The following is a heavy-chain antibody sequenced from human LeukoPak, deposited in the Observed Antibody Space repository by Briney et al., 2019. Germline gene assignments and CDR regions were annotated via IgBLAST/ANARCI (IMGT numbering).Heavy chain of an antibody. CDR1: GGSFIGFH. V-gene: IGHV4-34*01. CDR2: INHSGST. CDR3: VRDGESNGDY. Sequence: SETLSLTCAVYGGSFIGFHWNWIRQPPGKGLEWIGDINHSGSTNYNPSLTSRVTISVDPSKNQFSLNLSSVTAAGTSVYYCVRDGESNGDYWGQGALVTVSS. D-gene: IGHD3-10*01. J-gene: IGHJ4*02.